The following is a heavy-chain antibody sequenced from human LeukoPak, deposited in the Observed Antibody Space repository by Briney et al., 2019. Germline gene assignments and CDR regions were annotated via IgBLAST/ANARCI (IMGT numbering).Heavy chain of an antibody. D-gene: IGHD1-26*01. V-gene: IGHV4-4*07. CDR3: VRDGANWEEPNHAFDT. CDR1: GASITSCY. CDR2: LYTTGTT. Sequence: PSETLSLTCAVSGASITSCYWSWVRQSAGKGLEWIGRLYTTGTTNYNPSLKSRVTMSGDSSKNQLSLTLTSVTAADTAVYFCVRDGANWEEPNHAFDTWGQGTLVTVSS. J-gene: IGHJ3*02.